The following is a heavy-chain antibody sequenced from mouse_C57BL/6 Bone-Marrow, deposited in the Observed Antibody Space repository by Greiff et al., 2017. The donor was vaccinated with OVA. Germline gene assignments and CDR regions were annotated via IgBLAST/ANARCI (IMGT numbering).Heavy chain of an antibody. V-gene: IGHV1-81*01. CDR1: GYTFTSYG. CDR2: IYPRSGNH. D-gene: IGHD1-1*01. Sequence: VQLQQSGAELARPGASVKLSCKASGYTFTSYGISWVKQRTGQGLEWIGEIYPRSGNHNYNEKFKGKATLTADKSSSTAYMELRSLTSEDSSVYFYASFPIYYISMDYWGQGTSVTVSS. CDR3: ASFPIYYISMDY. J-gene: IGHJ4*01.